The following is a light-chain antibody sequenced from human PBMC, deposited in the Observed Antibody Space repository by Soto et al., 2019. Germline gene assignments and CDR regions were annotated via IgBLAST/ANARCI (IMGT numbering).Light chain of an antibody. J-gene: IGKJ3*01. CDR3: QQDTNLPQFT. V-gene: IGKV3-15*01. Sequence: DIVLTQSPATLSVSLGERVSLSCRASQIISSNLAWYQQKPGQIPRLLIYGASARAAGIPARFSGSGSGTEFTLNISSLQSEDFAVYYGQQDTNLPQFTFGPGTNVHV. CDR2: GAS. CDR1: QIISSN.